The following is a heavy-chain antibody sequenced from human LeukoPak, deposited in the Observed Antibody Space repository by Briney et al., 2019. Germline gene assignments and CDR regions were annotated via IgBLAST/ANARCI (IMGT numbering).Heavy chain of an antibody. J-gene: IGHJ4*02. CDR1: GFTFSSYS. D-gene: IGHD3-16*01. CDR2: ISSSSSYI. CDR3: ARDKGGIGHYFDY. Sequence: GGSLRLSCAASGFTFSSYSVNWVRQAPGKGLEWVSSISSSSSYIYYADSLKGRFTISRDNAKNSLYLQMNSLRAEDTAVYYCARDKGGIGHYFDYWGQGTLVTVSS. V-gene: IGHV3-21*01.